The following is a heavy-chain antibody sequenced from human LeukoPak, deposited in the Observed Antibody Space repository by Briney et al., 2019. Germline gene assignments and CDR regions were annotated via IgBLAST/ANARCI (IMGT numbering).Heavy chain of an antibody. D-gene: IGHD2-2*01. CDR3: ARGIAVVPAVSFDY. Sequence: SETLSLTCAVYGGSFSGYYWSWIRQPPGKGLEWIGEINHSGSTNYNPPLKSRVTISVDTSKNQFSLKLSSVTAADTAVYYCARGIAVVPAVSFDYWGQGTLVTVSS. V-gene: IGHV4-34*01. CDR2: INHSGST. J-gene: IGHJ4*02. CDR1: GGSFSGYY.